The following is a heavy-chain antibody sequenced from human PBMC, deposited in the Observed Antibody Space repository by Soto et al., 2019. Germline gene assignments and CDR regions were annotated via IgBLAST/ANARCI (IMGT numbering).Heavy chain of an antibody. J-gene: IGHJ4*02. V-gene: IGHV4-59*01. CDR2: IYYSGST. CDR1: GGSISSYY. D-gene: IGHD3-3*01. CDR3: ARGYYDFWSGYFAQAYYFDY. Sequence: SETLSLTCTVSGGSISSYYWSWIRQPPGKGLEWIGYIYYSGSTNYNPSLKSRVTISVDTSKNQFSLKLSSVTAADTAVYYCARGYYDFWSGYFAQAYYFDYWGQGTLVTVSS.